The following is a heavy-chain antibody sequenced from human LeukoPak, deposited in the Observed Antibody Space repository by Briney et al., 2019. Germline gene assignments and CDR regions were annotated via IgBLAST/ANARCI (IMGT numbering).Heavy chain of an antibody. CDR1: AFTFSSYT. V-gene: IGHV3-21*01. CDR3: ARDLWHIARYGHYMDV. Sequence: PGGSLRLSCAASAFTFSSYTMNWVRQAPGKGLEWVSSISSSSYIYYADSVKGRFTISRDNAKNSLYLQMNSLRAEDTAVYCCARDLWHIARYGHYMDVWGKGTTVTISS. D-gene: IGHD2-21*01. J-gene: IGHJ6*03. CDR2: ISSSSYI.